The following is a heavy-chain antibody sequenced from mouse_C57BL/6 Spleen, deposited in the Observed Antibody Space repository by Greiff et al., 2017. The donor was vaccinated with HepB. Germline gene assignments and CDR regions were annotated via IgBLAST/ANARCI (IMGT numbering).Heavy chain of an antibody. V-gene: IGHV5-17*01. Sequence: EVMLVESGGGLVKPGGSLKLSCAASGFTFSDYGMHWVRQAPEKGLEWVACISSGSSTIYYADTVKGRFTISRDNAKNTLFLQMTSLRSEDTAMYYCARPYSYYSYFDYWGQGTTLTVSS. J-gene: IGHJ2*01. D-gene: IGHD2-12*01. CDR2: ISSGSSTI. CDR3: ARPYSYYSYFDY. CDR1: GFTFSDYG.